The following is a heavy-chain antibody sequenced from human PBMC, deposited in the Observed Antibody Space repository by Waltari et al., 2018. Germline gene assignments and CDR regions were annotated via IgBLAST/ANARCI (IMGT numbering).Heavy chain of an antibody. CDR3: ARGHRRHYGSGSYRMDY. V-gene: IGHV4-34*01. J-gene: IGHJ4*02. CDR2: INHSGST. D-gene: IGHD3-10*01. Sequence: QVQLQQWGAGLLKPSETLSLTCAVSGGSFSGDYWSWIRPPPGKGLEWIGEINHSGSTNYNPSLKSRVTISVDTSKNQFSLKLSSVTAADTAVYYCARGHRRHYGSGSYRMDYWGQGTLVTVSS. CDR1: GGSFSGDY.